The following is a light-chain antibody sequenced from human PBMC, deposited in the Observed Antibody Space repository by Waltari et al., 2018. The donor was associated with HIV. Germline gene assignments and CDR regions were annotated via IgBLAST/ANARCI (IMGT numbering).Light chain of an antibody. Sequence: EMVMTQSPATLSVSHGERATLSCRASQSVSSSLAWYQQKPGQAPRLLMYGASTRATGIPARFSGSGSGTEFTLSISSLQSEDSAAYYCQQYNYWPPTFGQGTKREIK. V-gene: IGKV3-15*01. CDR3: QQYNYWPPT. CDR1: QSVSSS. J-gene: IGKJ2*01. CDR2: GAS.